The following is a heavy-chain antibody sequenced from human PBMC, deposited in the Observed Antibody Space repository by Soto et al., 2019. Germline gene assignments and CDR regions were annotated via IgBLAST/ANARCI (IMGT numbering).Heavy chain of an antibody. CDR1: GFIVSSNY. D-gene: IGHD2-21*02. Sequence: EVQLVESGGGLVQPGGSLRLSCAASGFIVSSNYMSWVRQAPGKGLEWVAVMYSGGTTYYADSVKGRFTISRHNSKNTLYLQMNSLRAEDTAVYYCAREIEREAFCGGDCYSGSWGHGTLVTVSS. J-gene: IGHJ5*01. CDR3: AREIEREAFCGGDCYSGS. V-gene: IGHV3-53*04. CDR2: MYSGGTT.